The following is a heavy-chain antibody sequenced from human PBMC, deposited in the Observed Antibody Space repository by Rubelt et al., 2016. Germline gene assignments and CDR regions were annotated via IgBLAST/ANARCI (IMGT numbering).Heavy chain of an antibody. CDR2: IHFSENT. J-gene: IGHJ4*02. V-gene: IGHV4-39*01. CDR3: ARHYTYYDSSGYWGY. CDR1: GGPISSSSFY. D-gene: IGHD3-22*01. Sequence: QLQLQESGPGLVKPSETLSLTCTVSGGPISSSSFYWGWIRQSPGRHLEWIGSIHFSENTYYNPSFTSRVTISEDTSKNQFSLRLNSVIAADTAVYYCARHYTYYDSSGYWGYWGQGTLVTVSS.